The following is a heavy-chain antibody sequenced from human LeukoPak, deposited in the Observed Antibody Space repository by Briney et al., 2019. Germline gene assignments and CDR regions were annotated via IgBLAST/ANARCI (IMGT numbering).Heavy chain of an antibody. D-gene: IGHD1-20*01. CDR2: INPSGGST. CDR3: ARVITGTFDY. Sequence: ASVKVSFTASGYTFTSYYMHWVRQAPGQGLEWMGIINPSGGSTSYAQKFQGRVTMTRDTSTSTVYMELSSLRSEDTAVYYCARVITGTFDYWGQGTLVTVSS. J-gene: IGHJ4*02. V-gene: IGHV1-46*01. CDR1: GYTFTSYY.